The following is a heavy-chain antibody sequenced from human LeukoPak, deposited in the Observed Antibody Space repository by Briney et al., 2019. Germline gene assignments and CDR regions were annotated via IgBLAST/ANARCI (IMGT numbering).Heavy chain of an antibody. CDR3: ARWRLVYYGSGSYSAYGMDV. V-gene: IGHV4-34*01. CDR1: GGSFSGYY. Sequence: SETLSLTCAVYGGSFSGYYWSWIRQPPGKGLEWIGEINHSGSTNYNPSLKSRVTISVDTSKNQFSLKLSSVTAADTAVCYCARWRLVYYGSGSYSAYGMDVWGKGTTVTVSS. J-gene: IGHJ6*04. D-gene: IGHD3-10*01. CDR2: INHSGST.